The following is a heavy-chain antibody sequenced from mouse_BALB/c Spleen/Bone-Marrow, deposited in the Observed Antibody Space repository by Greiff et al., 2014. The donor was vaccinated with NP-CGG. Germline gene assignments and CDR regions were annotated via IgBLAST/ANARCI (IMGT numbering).Heavy chain of an antibody. D-gene: IGHD1-1*01. J-gene: IGHJ3*01. V-gene: IGHV14-3*02. CDR2: IDPANGNI. CDR3: APYYYGRWFAN. Sequence: EVQLVESGAELVKPGASVKLSCTASGFNIKDTYMHWVKQRPEQGLEWIGRIDPANGNIKYDPKFQGKATTTADTSSNTAYLQLSSLTSEDTAVYYCAPYYYGRWFANWGQGTLVTVSA. CDR1: GFNIKDTY.